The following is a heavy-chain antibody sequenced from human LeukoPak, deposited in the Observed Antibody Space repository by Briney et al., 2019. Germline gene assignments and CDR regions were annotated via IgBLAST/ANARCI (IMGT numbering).Heavy chain of an antibody. D-gene: IGHD3-3*01. CDR1: GGSISSHY. CDR2: IYYSGST. V-gene: IGHV4-59*11. Sequence: SETLSLTCTVSGGSISSHYWSWIRQPPGKGLEWIGYIYYSGSTNYNPSLKSRVTISVDTSKNQFSLKLSSVTAADTAVYYCAGGESGYYTGTDWFDPWGQGTLVTVSS. CDR3: AGGESGYYTGTDWFDP. J-gene: IGHJ5*02.